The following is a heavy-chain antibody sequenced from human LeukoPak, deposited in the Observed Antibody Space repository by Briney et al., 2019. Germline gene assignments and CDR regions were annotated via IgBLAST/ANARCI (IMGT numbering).Heavy chain of an antibody. V-gene: IGHV4-59*08. Sequence: SETLSLTCTVSGGSISSYYWSWIRQPPGKGLEWIGYTYYSGSTNYNPPLKSRVTISVDTSKNQFSLKLSSVTAADTAVYYCARHAYYYDSSGYWPFDPWGQGTLVTVSS. CDR1: GGSISSYY. D-gene: IGHD3-22*01. J-gene: IGHJ5*02. CDR3: ARHAYYYDSSGYWPFDP. CDR2: TYYSGST.